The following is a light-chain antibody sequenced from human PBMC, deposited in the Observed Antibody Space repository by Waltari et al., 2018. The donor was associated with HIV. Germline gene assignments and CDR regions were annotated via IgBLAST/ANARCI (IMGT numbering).Light chain of an antibody. J-gene: IGLJ2*01. Sequence: SAVSVALGQTVRITCQGDSLRSYYASWYQQKPGQAPVLVIYGKNNRPSGIPDRFSGSSSGNTASLTIPGAQAEDEADYYCNSRDSSGNHLVFGGGTKLTVL. CDR3: NSRDSSGNHLV. CDR1: SLRSYY. CDR2: GKN. V-gene: IGLV3-19*01.